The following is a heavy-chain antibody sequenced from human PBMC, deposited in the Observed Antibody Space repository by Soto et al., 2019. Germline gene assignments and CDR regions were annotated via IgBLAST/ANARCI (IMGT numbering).Heavy chain of an antibody. Sequence: SETLSLTCTVSGGSISSYYWSWIRQPPGKGLEWIGYIYYSGSTNYNPSLKSRVTISVDTSKNQFSLKLSSVTAADTAVYYCARAEHYGDSFDYWGQGTLVTVSS. D-gene: IGHD4-17*01. CDR1: GGSISSYY. CDR3: ARAEHYGDSFDY. J-gene: IGHJ4*02. CDR2: IYYSGST. V-gene: IGHV4-59*01.